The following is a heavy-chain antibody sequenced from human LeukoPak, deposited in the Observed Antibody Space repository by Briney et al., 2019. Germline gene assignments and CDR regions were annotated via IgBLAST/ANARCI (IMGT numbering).Heavy chain of an antibody. CDR2: ISSSSSYT. CDR1: GFTFSHYY. Sequence: GGPLRLSCAASGFTFSHYYMRWIRQSPGKGLEWVTYISSSSSYTNYADSVKGRFTISRDNAKNSLYLQMNSLRAEDTAVYYCARDRVRGVLNWFDPWGQGTLVTVSS. J-gene: IGHJ5*02. CDR3: ARDRVRGVLNWFDP. D-gene: IGHD5/OR15-5a*01. V-gene: IGHV3-11*06.